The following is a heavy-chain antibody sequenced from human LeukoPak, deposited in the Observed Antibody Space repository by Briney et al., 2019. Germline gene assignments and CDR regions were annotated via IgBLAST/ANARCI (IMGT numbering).Heavy chain of an antibody. D-gene: IGHD3-10*01. J-gene: IGHJ6*02. V-gene: IGHV1-18*01. CDR1: GYTLTNYG. CDR3: ASGSGRYYYGMDV. Sequence: ASVKVSCKASGYTLTNYGISWVRQAPGQGLEWMAWISAYNGNTNYAQNLQGRVTMTTDTSTSTAYMELKSLRSDDTAVYYCASGSGRYYYGMDVWGQGTTVTVSS. CDR2: ISAYNGNT.